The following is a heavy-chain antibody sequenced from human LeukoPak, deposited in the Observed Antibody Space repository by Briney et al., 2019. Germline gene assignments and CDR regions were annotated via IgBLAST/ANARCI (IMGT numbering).Heavy chain of an antibody. CDR3: AGGKTAFDI. J-gene: IGHJ3*02. Sequence: SETLSLTCTVSGVSISSYYWSWLRQPPGKGLEWIGYIYYSGSTNYNPSLKSRVTISVDTSKNQFSLKLSSVTAADTAVYYCAGGKTAFDIWGQGTMVTVSS. CDR2: IYYSGST. D-gene: IGHD1-1*01. CDR1: GVSISSYY. V-gene: IGHV4-59*01.